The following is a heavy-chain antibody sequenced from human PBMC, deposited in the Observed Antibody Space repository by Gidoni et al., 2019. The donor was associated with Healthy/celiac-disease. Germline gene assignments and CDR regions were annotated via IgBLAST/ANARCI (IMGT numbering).Heavy chain of an antibody. D-gene: IGHD2-15*01. CDR1: GGTFSSYA. V-gene: IGHV1-69*01. CDR2: IIPIFGTA. J-gene: IGHJ6*02. CDR3: ASSHCSGGSCYPGFSYYYYGMDV. Sequence: QVQLVQSGAEVKKPGSSVKVSCKASGGTFSSYAISWVRQAPGQGLEWMGGIIPIFGTANYAQKFQGRVTITADESTSTAYMELSSLRSEDTAVYYCASSHCSGGSCYPGFSYYYYGMDVWGQGTTVTVSS.